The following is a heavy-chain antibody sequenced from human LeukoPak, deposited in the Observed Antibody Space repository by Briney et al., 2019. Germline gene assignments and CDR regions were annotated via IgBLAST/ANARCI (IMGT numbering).Heavy chain of an antibody. V-gene: IGHV4-59*01. J-gene: IGHJ5*02. Sequence: PGGSLRLSCAASGFTFSSYSMNWVRQAPGKGLEWIGSIYYGGSTYYNPSLKSRVTISVDTSKNQFSLKLSSVTAADTAVYYCARDFRGYCSGGSCYSWFDPWGQGTLVTVSS. D-gene: IGHD2-15*01. CDR2: IYYGGST. CDR1: GFTFSSYS. CDR3: ARDFRGYCSGGSCYSWFDP.